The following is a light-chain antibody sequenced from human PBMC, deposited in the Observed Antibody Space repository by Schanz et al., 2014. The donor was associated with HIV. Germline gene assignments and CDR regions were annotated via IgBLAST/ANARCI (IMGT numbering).Light chain of an antibody. Sequence: DIQMTQSASSLSASVGDRVIITCQASQDISNSLNWYQQKPGEAPNLLISEASTLEFGVPPRFSGSGSGTEFTLTISSLQPGDFATYYCLQYNDDVYTFGQGTKLEIK. CDR3: LQYNDDVYT. CDR1: QDISNS. J-gene: IGKJ2*01. V-gene: IGKV1-33*01. CDR2: EAS.